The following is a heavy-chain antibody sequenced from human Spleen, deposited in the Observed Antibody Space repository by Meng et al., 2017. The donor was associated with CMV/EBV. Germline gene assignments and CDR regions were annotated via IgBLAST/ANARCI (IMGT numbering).Heavy chain of an antibody. Sequence: GESLKISCAASGFTFSSYSMNWVRQAPGKGLEWVSSISSSSSYIYYADSVKGRFTISRDNSKNTLNLQMNSLRSEDTALYYCTRDHISSDAFDVWGPGTTVTVSS. CDR1: GFTFSSYS. CDR3: TRDHISSDAFDV. CDR2: ISSSSSYI. D-gene: IGHD6-6*01. V-gene: IGHV3-21*06. J-gene: IGHJ3*01.